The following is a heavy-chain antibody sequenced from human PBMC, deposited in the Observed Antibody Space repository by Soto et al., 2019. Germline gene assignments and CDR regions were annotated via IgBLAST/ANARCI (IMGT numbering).Heavy chain of an antibody. D-gene: IGHD3-3*01. Sequence: QVQLVQSGAAVRKPGASVKVSCKASGYIFANYGISWVRQAPGQGLEWMAWISAYNGNTNYAQRVQGILTLTTDTSTSTAYMERRSLRSDDSAMYYCARDVPALGVATLAYWGQGTLVTVSS. V-gene: IGHV1-18*04. J-gene: IGHJ4*02. CDR1: GYIFANYG. CDR2: ISAYNGNT. CDR3: ARDVPALGVATLAY.